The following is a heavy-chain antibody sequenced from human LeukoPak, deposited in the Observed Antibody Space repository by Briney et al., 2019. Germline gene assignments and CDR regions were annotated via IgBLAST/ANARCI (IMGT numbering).Heavy chain of an antibody. CDR1: GYTFNDYY. CDR3: ATDLRDSSGYYYVVPDWDY. D-gene: IGHD3-22*01. Sequence: ASLKVSCKASGYTFNDYYIHWVRQAPGQGLEWMGWINPKNAATNYGQRFQGRVTMTKDTSTGTVYMELNTLRSDDTALYYCATDLRDSSGYYYVVPDWDYWGRGTLVTVSS. J-gene: IGHJ4*02. V-gene: IGHV1-2*02. CDR2: INPKNAAT.